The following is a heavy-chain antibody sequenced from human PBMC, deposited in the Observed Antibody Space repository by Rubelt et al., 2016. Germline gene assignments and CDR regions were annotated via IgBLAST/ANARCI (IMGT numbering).Heavy chain of an antibody. CDR3: ARDLNDSLDY. CDR1: GGSFSGYY. J-gene: IGHJ4*02. V-gene: IGHV4-34*01. CDR2: INHGGST. D-gene: IGHD3-3*01. Sequence: QMQLQQWGAGLLKPSEALSLTCVVNGGSFSGYYWSRIRQPPGRGLEWIGEINHGGSTNYNPSLKSRVTISVDASQNHFSLKLSSVTAADTAVYYCARDLNDSLDYWGQGTLVTVSS.